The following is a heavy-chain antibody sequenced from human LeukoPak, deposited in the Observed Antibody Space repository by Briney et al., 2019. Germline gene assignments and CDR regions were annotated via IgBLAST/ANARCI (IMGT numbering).Heavy chain of an antibody. Sequence: ASVKVSCKASGGTFSSYAISWVRQAPGQGLEWMGGIIPIFGTANYAQKFQGRVTITADESTSTAYMELSSLRSEDTAVYYCARGRYDFWSGYSGSGGKGAFDPWGQGTLVTVSS. CDR2: IIPIFGTA. CDR1: GGTFSSYA. D-gene: IGHD3-3*01. J-gene: IGHJ5*02. V-gene: IGHV1-69*13. CDR3: ARGRYDFWSGYSGSGGKGAFDP.